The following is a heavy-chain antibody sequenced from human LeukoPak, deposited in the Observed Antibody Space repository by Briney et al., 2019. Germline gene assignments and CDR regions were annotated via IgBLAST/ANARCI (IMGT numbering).Heavy chain of an antibody. CDR2: SSGSGGST. J-gene: IGHJ1*01. CDR3: AKLNRRSSVGEYFQH. V-gene: IGHV3-23*01. CDR1: GSTFSSYA. Sequence: PGGFLRLSCAAAGSTFSSYAMSWVHPAPGKGLEGVSGSSGSGGSTYYADSVKCPLTISRDNSRNTLYFQMNSLRAEDTAVYYCAKLNRRSSVGEYFQHWGQGTLVTVSS. D-gene: IGHD3-16*01.